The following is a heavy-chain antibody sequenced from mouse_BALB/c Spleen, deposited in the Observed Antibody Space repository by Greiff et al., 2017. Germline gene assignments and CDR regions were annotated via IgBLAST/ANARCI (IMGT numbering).Heavy chain of an antibody. V-gene: IGHV5-12-1*01. CDR1: GFAFSSYD. J-gene: IGHJ2*01. D-gene: IGHD4-1*01. CDR2: ISSGGGST. Sequence: EVQVVESGGGLVKPGGSLKLSCAASGFAFSSYDMSWVRQTPEKRLEWVAYISSGGGSTYYPDTVKGRFTISRDNAKNTLYLQMSSLKSEDTAMYYCARHETGFDYWGQGTTLTVSS. CDR3: ARHETGFDY.